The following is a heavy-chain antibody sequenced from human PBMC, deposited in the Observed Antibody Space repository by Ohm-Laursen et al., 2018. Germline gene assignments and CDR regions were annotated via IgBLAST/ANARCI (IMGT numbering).Heavy chain of an antibody. CDR3: TGDGVAAHPGDAFDI. CDR1: GFNFETHS. CDR2: ITKNGATE. J-gene: IGHJ3*02. D-gene: IGHD2-15*01. V-gene: IGHV3-48*02. Sequence: SLRLSCAASGFNFETHSINWVRQAPGKGLEWVSCITKNGATEYADSVKGRFTITRDNAMKSVFLQMNSLRDEDTAVYYCTGDGVAAHPGDAFDIWGHGTMVTVSS.